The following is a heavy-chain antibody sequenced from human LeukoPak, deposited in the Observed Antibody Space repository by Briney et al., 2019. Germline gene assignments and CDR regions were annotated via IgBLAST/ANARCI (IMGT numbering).Heavy chain of an antibody. Sequence: ASVKVSCKSSGYIFTSYDIYWVRQATGQGLEWMGWMNPNSGNTGYAQKFQGRVTMTTNTSISTAYMELSSLRSEDTAVYYCARGITLIRGLIITWFDLWGPGTLVAVSS. V-gene: IGHV1-8*01. J-gene: IGHJ5*02. D-gene: IGHD3-10*01. CDR2: MNPNSGNT. CDR1: GYIFTSYD. CDR3: ARGITLIRGLIITWFDL.